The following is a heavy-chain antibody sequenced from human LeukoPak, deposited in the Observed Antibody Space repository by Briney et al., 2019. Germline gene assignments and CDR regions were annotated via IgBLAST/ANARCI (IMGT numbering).Heavy chain of an antibody. CDR3: ARDKTGNNWFDP. J-gene: IGHJ5*02. V-gene: IGHV4-59*02. CDR2: IYYSGST. D-gene: IGHD1-1*01. Sequence: SETLSLTCTVSGGSVSTYYWSWIRQRPGKGLEWIGYIYYSGSTNYNPSLKSRVTISVDTSKNQFSLKLSSVTAADTAVYYCARDKTGNNWFDPWGQGTLVTVSS. CDR1: GGSVSTYY.